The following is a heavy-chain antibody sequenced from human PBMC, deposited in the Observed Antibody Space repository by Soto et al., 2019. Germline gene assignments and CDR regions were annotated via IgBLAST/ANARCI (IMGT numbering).Heavy chain of an antibody. CDR2: IDWADDK. D-gene: IGHD2-8*01. Sequence: GSGPTLVNPTQTLTLTCTFSGFSLSTTGMCVSWIRQPPGKALEWLALIDWADDKYYSTSLKTRITISKDTSKNQVVLTMTNVETVDTATYFCSRAVGVFTYGYSDYWGQGTLVTVSS. CDR1: GFSLSTTGMC. J-gene: IGHJ4*02. V-gene: IGHV2-70*01. CDR3: SRAVGVFTYGYSDY.